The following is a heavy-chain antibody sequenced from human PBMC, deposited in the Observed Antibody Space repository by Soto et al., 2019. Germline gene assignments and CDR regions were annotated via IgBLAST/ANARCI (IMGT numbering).Heavy chain of an antibody. D-gene: IGHD1-20*01. J-gene: IGHJ4*02. V-gene: IGHV3-43*01. CDR1: GFTFADYT. Sequence: PGGSLRLSCAASGFTFADYTMHWVRQAPGKGLEWVSLINRDGDNTYYADSVKGRFTISRDNSINSLYLQLDSLRSEDTALYFCAKVHIPNSWKDGLDSWGQGTLVTVS. CDR2: INRDGDNT. CDR3: AKVHIPNSWKDGLDS.